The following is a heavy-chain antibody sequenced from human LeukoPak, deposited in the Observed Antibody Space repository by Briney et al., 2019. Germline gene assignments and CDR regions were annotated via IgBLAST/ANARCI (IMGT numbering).Heavy chain of an antibody. CDR3: VRQFAS. V-gene: IGHV3-48*01. Sequence: GGSLGPSCAASGFTFGDHIMNWVRQLPGKRLEWVAYVSGSGSTVYYADSVKGRFTVSRDNGKSSLYLQMNSLRVEDTALYYCVRQFASWGQGTLVTVSS. J-gene: IGHJ4*02. CDR1: GFTFGDHI. CDR2: VSGSGSTV.